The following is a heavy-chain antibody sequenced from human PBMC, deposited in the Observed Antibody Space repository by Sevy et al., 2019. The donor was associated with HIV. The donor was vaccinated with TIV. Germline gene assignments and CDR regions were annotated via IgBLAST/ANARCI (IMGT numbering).Heavy chain of an antibody. J-gene: IGHJ4*02. Sequence: GGSLRLSFAASGFTFSKYSMSWVRQPPGKGLEWVSTLSFGCGEINYAHSVKGRFTISRDNSKNSVYLQMNNLRPEDTAVYYCAREGCTKPHDYWGQGTLVTVSS. D-gene: IGHD2-8*01. V-gene: IGHV3-23*01. CDR3: AREGCTKPHDY. CDR2: LSFGCGEI. CDR1: GFTFSKYS.